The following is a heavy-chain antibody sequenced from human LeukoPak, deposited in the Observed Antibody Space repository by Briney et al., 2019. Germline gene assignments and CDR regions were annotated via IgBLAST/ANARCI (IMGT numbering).Heavy chain of an antibody. CDR2: IKQDGSER. Sequence: GGSLRLSCAASGFTFSDYYMSWIRQAPGKGLEWVANIKQDGSERYYVDSLKGQFTISRDNAKNSLYLQMNSLRAEDTAVYYCARVASYAFDIWGQGTMVTVSS. CDR1: GFTFSDYY. CDR3: ARVASYAFDI. J-gene: IGHJ3*02. D-gene: IGHD6-6*01. V-gene: IGHV3-7*01.